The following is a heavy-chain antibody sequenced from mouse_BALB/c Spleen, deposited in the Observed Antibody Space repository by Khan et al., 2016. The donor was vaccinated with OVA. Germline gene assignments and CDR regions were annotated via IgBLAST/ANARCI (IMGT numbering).Heavy chain of an antibody. V-gene: IGHV1-77*01. CDR2: IYPGGGST. Sequence: QVQLQQSGPELVKPGASVKMSCKASGYTFTDYVINWVKQRTGQGLEWIGQIYPGGGSTYYNEKFKGKATLTADKSSNTAYMQLNSLTSEDSAGYFCARSGYGSLAYWGQGTTLTVSS. CDR1: GYTFTDYV. J-gene: IGHJ2*01. D-gene: IGHD1-1*01. CDR3: ARSGYGSLAY.